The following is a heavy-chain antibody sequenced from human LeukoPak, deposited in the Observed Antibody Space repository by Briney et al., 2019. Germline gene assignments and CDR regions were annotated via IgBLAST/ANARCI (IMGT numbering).Heavy chain of an antibody. V-gene: IGHV4-39*01. CDR2: IYYSGST. CDR1: GDSISSSSYY. D-gene: IGHD5-18*01. CDR3: TRHTGLDTPMGPVDY. Sequence: SETLSLTCTVSGDSISSSSYYWGWIRQPPGKGLAWIASIYYSGSTYYNPSLKSRVTISADTSKNQFSLKLRSVTAADTAVYYCTRHTGLDTPMGPVDYWGQETLVTVSS. J-gene: IGHJ4*02.